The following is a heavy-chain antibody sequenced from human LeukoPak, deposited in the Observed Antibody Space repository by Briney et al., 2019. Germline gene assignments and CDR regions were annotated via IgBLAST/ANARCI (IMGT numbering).Heavy chain of an antibody. D-gene: IGHD6-6*01. CDR1: GGSISSSSYY. J-gene: IGHJ6*03. Sequence: SETLSLTCTVSGGSISSSSYYWGWIRQPPGKGLEWIGSIYYSGSTYYNPSLKSRVTISVDTSKNQFSLKLSSVTAADTAVYYCARHSSSNDETYYYYYYMDVWGKGTTVTVSS. CDR2: IYYSGST. CDR3: ARHSSSNDETYYYYYYMDV. V-gene: IGHV4-39*01.